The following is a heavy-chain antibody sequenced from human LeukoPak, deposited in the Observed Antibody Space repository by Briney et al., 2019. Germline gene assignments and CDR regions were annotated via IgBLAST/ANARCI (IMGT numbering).Heavy chain of an antibody. CDR1: GFPFSSHS. CDR3: ARDYLSDCSGGSCYSLELSRYYYGMDV. J-gene: IGHJ6*02. Sequence: GGSLRLSCAASGFPFSSHSMNWVRQAPGKGLEWGSSISSSSSYIYYADSVKARFTISRDTAKHSLYLQMNSLRAEDTAVYYCARDYLSDCSGGSCYSLELSRYYYGMDVWGQGTTVTVSS. CDR2: ISSSSSYI. V-gene: IGHV3-21*01. D-gene: IGHD2-15*01.